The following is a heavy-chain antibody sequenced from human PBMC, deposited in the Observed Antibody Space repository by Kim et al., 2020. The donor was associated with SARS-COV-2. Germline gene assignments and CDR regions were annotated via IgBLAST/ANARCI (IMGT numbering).Heavy chain of an antibody. V-gene: IGHV1-8*01. D-gene: IGHD6-19*01. Sequence: ASVKVSCKASGYTFTSYDINWVRQATGQGLEWMGWMNPNSGNTGYAQKFQGRVTMTRNTSISTAYMELSSLRSEDTAVYYCARVGQWLMRRNYYYYYMDVWGKGTTVTVSS. CDR1: GYTFTSYD. CDR2: MNPNSGNT. J-gene: IGHJ6*03. CDR3: ARVGQWLMRRNYYYYYMDV.